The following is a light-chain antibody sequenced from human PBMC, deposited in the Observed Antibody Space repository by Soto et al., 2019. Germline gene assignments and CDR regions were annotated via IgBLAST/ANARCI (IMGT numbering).Light chain of an antibody. CDR3: QQGNSYPLT. CDR1: QDISNY. V-gene: IGKV1-9*01. CDR2: SAS. Sequence: DIQLTQSPSFLSASVGDRVTITCRATQDISNYLAWYQQKPGKAPNLLIHSASTLRGGVSSRFGGSGSGTEFTLTISSLQPDDLAPYYCQQGNSYPLTFGGGTKVEIK. J-gene: IGKJ4*01.